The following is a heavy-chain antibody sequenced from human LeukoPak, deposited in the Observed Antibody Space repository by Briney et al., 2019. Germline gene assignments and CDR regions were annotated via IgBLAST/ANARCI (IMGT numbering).Heavy chain of an antibody. CDR1: SGSIGTYY. Sequence: ASETLSLTCTVSSGSIGTYYWSWIRQPAGKGLEWIGRIYTTGSANYNPSLKSRVTMSLDTSKNQFSLKLSSVTAADTAVYYCARGGPSWGLLWGQGALVTVSS. CDR2: IYTTGSA. D-gene: IGHD7-27*01. V-gene: IGHV4-4*07. J-gene: IGHJ4*02. CDR3: ARGGPSWGLL.